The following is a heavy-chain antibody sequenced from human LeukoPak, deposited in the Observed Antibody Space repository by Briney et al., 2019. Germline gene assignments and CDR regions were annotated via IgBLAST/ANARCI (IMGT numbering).Heavy chain of an antibody. V-gene: IGHV3-48*01. J-gene: IGHJ6*03. D-gene: IGHD6-19*01. CDR1: GFTFTIFG. Sequence: QPGGSLRLSCAASGFTFTIFGLNWVRQAPGKVPEWVSYIDARSGITYYADSVQGRFTISRDNAQESVFLQMNSLRADDTAVYYCVKIEGSGWSGYMDVWGKGTTVTVSS. CDR3: VKIEGSGWSGYMDV. CDR2: IDARSGIT.